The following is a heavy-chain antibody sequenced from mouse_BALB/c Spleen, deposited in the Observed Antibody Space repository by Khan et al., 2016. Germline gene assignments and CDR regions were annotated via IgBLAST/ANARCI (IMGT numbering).Heavy chain of an antibody. D-gene: IGHD1-1*01. V-gene: IGHV9-3-1*01. CDR2: INTYSGES. CDR1: GYTFTNYG. Sequence: QIQLVQSGPELKKPGKTVKISCKASGYTFTNYGMNWVKQAPGKGLKWMGWINTYSGESTYADDFKGRFAFSLETSANTAYLQINNLKNEDAATYFCARYRYYYGSSSYCDDWGAGTTVTVSS. J-gene: IGHJ1*01. CDR3: ARYRYYYGSSSYCDD.